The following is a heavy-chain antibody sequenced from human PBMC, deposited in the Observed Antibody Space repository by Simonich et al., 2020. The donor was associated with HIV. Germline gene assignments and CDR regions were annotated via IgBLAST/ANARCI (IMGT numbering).Heavy chain of an antibody. CDR1: GYTFTDYY. CDR3: ARGPQQVVPVFDAFDI. V-gene: IGHV1-2*02. CDR2: INPNSGGT. D-gene: IGHD6-13*01. J-gene: IGHJ3*02. Sequence: QVQLVQSGAEVKKPGASVKVSCKASGYTFTDYYMHWVRQAPGQGLEWRGWINPNSGGTNDAQKVQGRVTMTRGTSISTAYMELSRLRSDDTAVYYCARGPQQVVPVFDAFDIWGPRTMVTVSS.